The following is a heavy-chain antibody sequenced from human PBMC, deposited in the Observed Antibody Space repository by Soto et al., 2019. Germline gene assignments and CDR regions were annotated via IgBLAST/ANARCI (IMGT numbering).Heavy chain of an antibody. CDR2: ISDYNGNT. V-gene: IGHV1-18*01. CDR1: GYTFNNYG. Sequence: QVQLVQSGAEVKKPGGSVKVSCKTSGYTFNNYGISWVRQAPGQGLEWMGWISDYNGNTNYPQKFQGRVTMTTDTSTKTVYMVLTSLRSDDTAVYYCARDSYYDSGSYGMDVWGRGTTVTVSS. J-gene: IGHJ6*02. D-gene: IGHD3-16*01. CDR3: ARDSYYDSGSYGMDV.